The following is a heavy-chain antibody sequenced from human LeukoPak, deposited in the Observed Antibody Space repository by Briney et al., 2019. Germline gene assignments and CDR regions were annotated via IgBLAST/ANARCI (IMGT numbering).Heavy chain of an antibody. CDR2: IYYSGST. Sequence: PSETLSLTCTVSGGSISSTSYFWGWIRQPPGKGLEWIGTIYYSGSTYYNPSLKSRVTMSVDTSRNQFSLKLSSVNAADTAVYYCAKAGVRYYDSSGLHAFDTWGQGTMVTVSS. V-gene: IGHV4-39*01. D-gene: IGHD3-22*01. CDR1: GGSISSTSYF. CDR3: AKAGVRYYDSSGLHAFDT. J-gene: IGHJ3*02.